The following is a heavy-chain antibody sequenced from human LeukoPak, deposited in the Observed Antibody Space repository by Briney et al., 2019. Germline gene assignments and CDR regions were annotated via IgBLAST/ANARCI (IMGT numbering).Heavy chain of an antibody. CDR1: GGTFSSYA. CDR3: ARSQFQQWLDYYYYYYMDV. D-gene: IGHD6-19*01. Sequence: SVKVSCKASGGTFSSYAISWVRQAPGQGLEWMGGIIPIFGTANYAQKFQGRVTITTDESTSTACMELSSLRSEDTAVYYCARSQFQQWLDYYYYYYMDVWGKGTTVTVSS. V-gene: IGHV1-69*05. J-gene: IGHJ6*03. CDR2: IIPIFGTA.